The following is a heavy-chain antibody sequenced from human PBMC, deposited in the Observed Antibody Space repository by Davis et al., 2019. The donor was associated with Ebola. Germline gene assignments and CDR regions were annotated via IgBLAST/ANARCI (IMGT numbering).Heavy chain of an antibody. Sequence: PGGSLRLSCAAPGFILSKYDMHWVRQATGKGLEWVSAIGTAGDTHYAGSVKGRFTISRENAKNSLYLQMNSLRAEDTAVYYCARVGFSSGWDVWGQGTTVTVSS. D-gene: IGHD6-25*01. V-gene: IGHV3-13*01. CDR2: IGTAGDT. CDR1: GFILSKYD. CDR3: ARVGFSSGWDV. J-gene: IGHJ6*02.